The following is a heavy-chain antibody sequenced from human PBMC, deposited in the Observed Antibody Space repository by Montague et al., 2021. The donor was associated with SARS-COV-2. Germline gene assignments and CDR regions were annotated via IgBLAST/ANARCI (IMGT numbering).Heavy chain of an antibody. V-gene: IGHV4-39*07. CDR2: INHSGST. D-gene: IGHD3-10*01. Sequence: SETLSLTCTVSGGSIGNWTYYWGWVRQSPRKGLEWIGEINHSGSTNYNPSLKSRVTISVDTSKNQFSLKLSSVTAADTAVYYCACGEITTRGLIYYYGMDVWGQGTTVTVSS. J-gene: IGHJ6*02. CDR3: ACGEITTRGLIYYYGMDV. CDR1: GGSIGNWTYY.